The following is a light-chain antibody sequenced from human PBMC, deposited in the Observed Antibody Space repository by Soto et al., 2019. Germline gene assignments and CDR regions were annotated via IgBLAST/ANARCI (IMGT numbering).Light chain of an antibody. Sequence: DIQMTQSPSTLSASVGDRVTITCRASQIISSWLAWYQQKPGKAPKLLIYKASTLKSGVPARFSGSGSGTEFTLTISSLQPDDFATYYCQQYNTYSTFGQGTRLEIK. CDR3: QQYNTYST. CDR2: KAS. J-gene: IGKJ5*01. V-gene: IGKV1-5*03. CDR1: QIISSW.